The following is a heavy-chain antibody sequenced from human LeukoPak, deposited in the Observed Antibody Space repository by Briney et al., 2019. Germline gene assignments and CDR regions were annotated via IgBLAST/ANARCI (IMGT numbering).Heavy chain of an antibody. CDR1: GFTFSSYA. V-gene: IGHV3-23*01. D-gene: IGHD2-21*02. J-gene: IGHJ3*02. CDR2: ISGSGGST. Sequence: GGSLRLSCAASGFTFSSYAMSWVRQAPGKGLEWVSAISGSGGSTYYADSVKGRFTISRDNSKNTLYLQMNSLRAEDTAVYYCAKDRSLSVVTAFDAFDIWGQGTMVTVS. CDR3: AKDRSLSVVTAFDAFDI.